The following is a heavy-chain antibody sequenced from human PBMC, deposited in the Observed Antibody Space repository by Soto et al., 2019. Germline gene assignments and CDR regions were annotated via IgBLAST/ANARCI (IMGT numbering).Heavy chain of an antibody. D-gene: IGHD6-13*01. J-gene: IGHJ4*02. V-gene: IGHV4-31*03. CDR3: ARDLAAAGGAFDY. CDR2: IYYSGST. Sequence: PSETLSLTCTVSGGSISSGGYYWSWIRQHPGKGLEWIGYIYYSGSTYYNPSLKSRVTISVDTSKNQFSLKLSSVTAADTAVYYCARDLAAAGGAFDYWGQGTLVTVSS. CDR1: GGSISSGGYY.